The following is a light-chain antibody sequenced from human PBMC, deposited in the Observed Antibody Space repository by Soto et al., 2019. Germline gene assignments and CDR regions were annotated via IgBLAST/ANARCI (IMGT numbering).Light chain of an antibody. CDR1: QSISSY. CDR3: QQSYSTPLS. J-gene: IGKJ4*01. V-gene: IGKV1-39*01. Sequence: DIQVTQSPSSLSASVGDRVTITCRASQSISSYLNWFQQKPVKAPKLLIYVASSLQSGVPSRFSGSGSGTDFTLSISSLQPEDFATYYCQQSYSTPLSFGGGTRVEIK. CDR2: VAS.